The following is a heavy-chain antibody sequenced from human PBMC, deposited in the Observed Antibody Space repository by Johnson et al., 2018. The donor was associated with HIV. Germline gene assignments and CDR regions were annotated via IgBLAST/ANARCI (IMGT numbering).Heavy chain of an antibody. CDR3: NQDAFDI. V-gene: IGHV3-30*02. CDR2: IRYDGSNK. Sequence: QVQLVESGGGLVQPGGSLRLSCAASGFTFSDHYMDWVRQAPGKGLEWVAFIRYDGSNKYYADSVKGRFTISRDNSKNTLYLQMNSLRAEDTAVYYCNQDAFDIWGQGTMVTVSS. CDR1: GFTFSDHY. D-gene: IGHD1-14*01. J-gene: IGHJ3*02.